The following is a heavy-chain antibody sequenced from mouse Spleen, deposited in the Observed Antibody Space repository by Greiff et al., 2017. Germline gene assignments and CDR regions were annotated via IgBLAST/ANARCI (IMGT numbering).Heavy chain of an antibody. CDR3: AREGDYGTFDY. CDR1: GYTFTNYW. Sequence: QVQLQQSGAELVRPGTSVKMSCKASGYTFTNYWIGWAQQRPGHGLEWIGDIYPGGGYTNYNEKFKGKATLTADKSSSTAYMQFSSLTSEDSAIYYCAREGDYGTFDYWGQGTTLTVSS. J-gene: IGHJ2*01. V-gene: IGHV1-63*01. CDR2: IYPGGGYT. D-gene: IGHD1-1*01.